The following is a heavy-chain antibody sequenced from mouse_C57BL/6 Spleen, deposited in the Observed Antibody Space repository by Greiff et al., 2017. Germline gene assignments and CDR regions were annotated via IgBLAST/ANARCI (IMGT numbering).Heavy chain of an antibody. CDR3: ASITTVVDWYFDV. CDR1: GFTFSSYT. V-gene: IGHV5-9*01. D-gene: IGHD1-1*01. Sequence: EVKLMESGGGLVKPGGSLKLSCAASGFTFSSYTMSWVRQTPEKRLEWVATISGGGGNTYYPDSVKGRFTISRDNAKNTLYLQMSSLRSEDTALYYCASITTVVDWYFDVWGTGTTVTVSS. J-gene: IGHJ1*03. CDR2: ISGGGGNT.